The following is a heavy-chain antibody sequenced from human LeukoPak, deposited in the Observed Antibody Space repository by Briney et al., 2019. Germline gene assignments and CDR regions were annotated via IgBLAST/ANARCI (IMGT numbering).Heavy chain of an antibody. J-gene: IGHJ4*02. V-gene: IGHV3-23*01. CDR3: AKDRPTVYSSSWLHFLDS. Sequence: GGSLRLSCAASGFTFSSYGMIWVRQAPGKGLEWVSGISGSGGSTYVADSVKGRFTVSRDNSKNTLYLQMNSLRADDTAVYYCAKDRPTVYSSSWLHFLDSWGQGTLVTVSS. CDR1: GFTFSSYG. CDR2: ISGSGGST. D-gene: IGHD6-13*01.